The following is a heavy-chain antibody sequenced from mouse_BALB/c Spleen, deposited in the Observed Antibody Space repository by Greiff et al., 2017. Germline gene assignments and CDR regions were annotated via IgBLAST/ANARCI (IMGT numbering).Heavy chain of an antibody. D-gene: IGHD1-1*01. CDR1: GDSITSGY. CDR3: ARSYGSSYAWFAY. Sequence: VQLKESGPSLVKPSQTLSLTCSVTGDSITSGYWNWIRKFPGNKLEYMGYISYSGSTYYNPSLKSRISITRDTSKNQYYLQLNSVTTEDTATYYCARSYGSSYAWFAYWGQGTLVTVSA. CDR2: ISYSGST. J-gene: IGHJ3*01. V-gene: IGHV3-8*02.